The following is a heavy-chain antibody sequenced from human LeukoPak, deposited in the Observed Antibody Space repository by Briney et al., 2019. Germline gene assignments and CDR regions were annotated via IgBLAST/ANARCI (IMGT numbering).Heavy chain of an antibody. V-gene: IGHV3-23*01. CDR2: ISGSGGST. D-gene: IGHD2-15*01. CDR1: GFTFSSYA. CDR3: AREGTRAYCSGGSCYSDDAFDI. J-gene: IGHJ3*02. Sequence: GGSLRLSCAASGFTFSSYAMSWVRQAPGKGLEWVSAISGSGGSTYYADSVKGRFTISRDNSKNTLYLQMNSLRAEDTAVYYCAREGTRAYCSGGSCYSDDAFDIWGQGTMVTVSS.